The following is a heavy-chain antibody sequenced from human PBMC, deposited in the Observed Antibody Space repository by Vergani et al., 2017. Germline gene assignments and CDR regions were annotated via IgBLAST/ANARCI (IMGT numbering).Heavy chain of an antibody. CDR1: GGSISSYY. Sequence: QVQLQESGPGLVKPSETLSLTCTVSGGSISSYYWRWIRQPPGKGLEWIGYIYYSGSTTYNPSLKSRVTISVDKSKNQLSLKLSSVTAADTAVYYCARDHCSSTSCYPSWFDPWGQGTLVTVSS. CDR2: IYYSGST. J-gene: IGHJ5*02. D-gene: IGHD2-2*01. CDR3: ARDHCSSTSCYPSWFDP. V-gene: IGHV4-59*01.